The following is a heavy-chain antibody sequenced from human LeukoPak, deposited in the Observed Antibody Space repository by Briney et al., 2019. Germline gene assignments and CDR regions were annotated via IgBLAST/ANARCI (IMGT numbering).Heavy chain of an antibody. J-gene: IGHJ3*02. D-gene: IGHD2-21*01. CDR2: IKSKTDGGTI. Sequence: GGSLRLSCAASGFTFSSYSMNWVRQAPGKGLEWVGRIKSKTDGGTIDYAATVKGRFSISRDDSKDTMYLQMNSLKSDDTAVYYCATHIPWDIWGPGTMVTVSS. CDR1: GFTFSSYS. CDR3: ATHIPWDI. V-gene: IGHV3-15*01.